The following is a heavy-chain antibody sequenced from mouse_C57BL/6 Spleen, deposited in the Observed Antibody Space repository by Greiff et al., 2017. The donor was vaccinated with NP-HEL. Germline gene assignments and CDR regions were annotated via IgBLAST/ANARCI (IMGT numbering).Heavy chain of an antibody. J-gene: IGHJ2*01. D-gene: IGHD2-12*01. CDR3: AKVYDGYFDY. Sequence: VQLQQSGAELARPGASVKLSCKASGYTFTSYGISWVKQRTGQGLEWIGEIYPRSGNTYYNEKFKGKATLTADKSSSTAYMELRSLTSEDSAVYFCAKVYDGYFDYWGKGTTLTVSS. V-gene: IGHV1-81*01. CDR2: IYPRSGNT. CDR1: GYTFTSYG.